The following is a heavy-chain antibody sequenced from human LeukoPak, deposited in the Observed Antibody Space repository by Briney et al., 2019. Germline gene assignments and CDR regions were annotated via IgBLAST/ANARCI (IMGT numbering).Heavy chain of an antibody. Sequence: GASVKVSCKVSGYTLTELSMHWVRQAPGKGLEWMGGFDPEDGETIYAQKFQGRVTMTEDTSTDAAYMELSSLRSEDTAVYYCATASNYYGSGSKPFDYWGQGTLVTVSS. CDR2: FDPEDGET. J-gene: IGHJ4*02. CDR3: ATASNYYGSGSKPFDY. V-gene: IGHV1-24*01. D-gene: IGHD3-10*01. CDR1: GYTLTELS.